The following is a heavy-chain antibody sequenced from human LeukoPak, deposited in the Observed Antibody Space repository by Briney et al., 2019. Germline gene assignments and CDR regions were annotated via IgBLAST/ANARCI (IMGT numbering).Heavy chain of an antibody. D-gene: IGHD6-13*01. CDR3: AKVARNSSWPSFEH. J-gene: IGHJ1*01. CDR1: GFTLDDNS. Sequence: GGSLRLSCAASGFTLDDNSIYWVRQPPGKGLEWVSLISWNGAATYYADSVRGRFTVSRDNSRKSTFMEMNSLITEDSAMYYCAKVARNSSWPSFEHWGQGTLVTVSS. V-gene: IGHV3-43*01. CDR2: ISWNGAAT.